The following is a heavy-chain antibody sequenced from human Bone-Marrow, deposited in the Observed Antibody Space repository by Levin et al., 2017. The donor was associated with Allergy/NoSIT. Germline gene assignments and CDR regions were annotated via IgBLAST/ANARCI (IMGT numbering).Heavy chain of an antibody. J-gene: IGHJ2*01. D-gene: IGHD2-15*01. Sequence: LSLTCTVSTYSISSGYYWGWIRQPPGKGLEWISYISSSGSTKYYADSVKGRFTISTKNSLYLQMNSLRADDTAIYYCARDKRSGGVTPDWYFDLWGRGTLVIVSS. CDR1: TYSISSGYY. CDR3: ARDKRSGGVTPDWYFDL. V-gene: IGHV3-11*04. CDR2: ISSSGSTK.